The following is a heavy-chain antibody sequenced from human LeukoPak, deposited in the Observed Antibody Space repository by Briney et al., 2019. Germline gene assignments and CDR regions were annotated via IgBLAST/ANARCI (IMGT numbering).Heavy chain of an antibody. CDR3: ARGRIGFGEADYYYYYGMDV. D-gene: IGHD3-10*01. Sequence: SETLSLTCAVYGGSFSGYYWSWIRQPPGKGLEWIGEINHSGSTNYNPSLKSRVTISVDTSKNQFSLKLSSVTAADTAVYYCARGRIGFGEADYYYYYGMDVWGQGTTVTVSS. J-gene: IGHJ6*02. CDR1: GGSFSGYY. V-gene: IGHV4-34*01. CDR2: INHSGST.